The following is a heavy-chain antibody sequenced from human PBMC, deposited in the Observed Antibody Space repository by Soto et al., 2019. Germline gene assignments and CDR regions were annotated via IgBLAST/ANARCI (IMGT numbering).Heavy chain of an antibody. CDR1: GFIFENFG. CDR2: ISGSGFRK. D-gene: IGHD1-26*01. V-gene: IGHV3-23*01. J-gene: IGHJ5*02. CDR3: AKNQGVELVPLATVDWFDP. Sequence: GGSLRLSCAASGFIFENFGMSWVRQAPGKGLEWISSISGSGFRKYYADSVKGRFTISRDNSKSTVYLELNNLSAEDTAVYHCAKNQGVELVPLATVDWFDPWGQGSVVTVSS.